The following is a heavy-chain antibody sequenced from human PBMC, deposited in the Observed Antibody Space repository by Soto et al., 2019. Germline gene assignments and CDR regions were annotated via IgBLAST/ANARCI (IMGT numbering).Heavy chain of an antibody. J-gene: IGHJ4*02. D-gene: IGHD2-2*03. CDR1: GYTFTSYG. CDR2: ISAFNGNA. Sequence: ASVKVSCKASGYTFTSYGISWVRQAPGQGLEWMGWISAFNGNAEYARNLQGRVTMTTDTPTSTSYMELRSLGSHDTAMYYCARVNGYCTSTSCFDYWGRGTLVTVSS. V-gene: IGHV1-18*01. CDR3: ARVNGYCTSTSCFDY.